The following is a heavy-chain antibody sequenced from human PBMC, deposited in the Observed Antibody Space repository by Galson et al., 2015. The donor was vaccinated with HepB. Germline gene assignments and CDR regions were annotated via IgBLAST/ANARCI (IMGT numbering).Heavy chain of an antibody. V-gene: IGHV3-30*04. Sequence: SLRLSCAASGFTLGTYAMHWVRQAPGKGLEWVAVISHDGSNKYYADSVKGRFTISRDNSKNTLYLQMNSLRPEDTAVYYCASGFGLTTPRNFDYWGQGTLVTVSS. CDR2: ISHDGSNK. J-gene: IGHJ4*02. CDR1: GFTLGTYA. D-gene: IGHD3-10*01. CDR3: ASGFGLTTPRNFDY.